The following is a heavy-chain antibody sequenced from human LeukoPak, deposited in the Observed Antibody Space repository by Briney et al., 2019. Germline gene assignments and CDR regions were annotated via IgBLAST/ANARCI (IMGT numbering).Heavy chain of an antibody. CDR3: ATVGGFLEWFPDY. D-gene: IGHD3-3*01. J-gene: IGHJ4*02. Sequence: GGSLRLSCAASGFTFSSYSMNWVRQAPGKGLEWVSSISSSSSYIYYADSVKGRFTISRDNAKNSLYLQMNSLRAEDTAVYYCATVGGFLEWFPDYWGQGTLVTVSS. CDR2: ISSSSSYI. CDR1: GFTFSSYS. V-gene: IGHV3-21*01.